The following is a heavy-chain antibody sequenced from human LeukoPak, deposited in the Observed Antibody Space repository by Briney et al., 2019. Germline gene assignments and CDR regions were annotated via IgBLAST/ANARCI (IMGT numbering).Heavy chain of an antibody. J-gene: IGHJ4*02. CDR3: AKAPYRVRGLTPNS. CDR2: ISGSGGST. CDR1: GFTFSSYG. V-gene: IGHV3-23*01. Sequence: GGSLRLSCAASGFTFSSYGMSWVRQAPGKGLEWVSAISGSGGSTYYADSVKGRFTISRDNSKNTLYLQMNSLRAEDTAVYYCAKAPYRVRGLTPNSWGQGTLVTVSS. D-gene: IGHD3-10*01.